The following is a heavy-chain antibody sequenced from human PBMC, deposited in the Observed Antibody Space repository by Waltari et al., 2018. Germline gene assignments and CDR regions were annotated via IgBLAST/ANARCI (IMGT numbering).Heavy chain of an antibody. D-gene: IGHD2-15*01. CDR3: ARDHGRGLYFDS. CDR1: GDSMSENYW. J-gene: IGHJ4*02. Sequence: QLQLQQSGPGLVKPSESLSLTCGVSGDSMSENYWWSWVRQSPEKGLEWIGQIHRSGRTYNNPSLESRVSVSMDTSNNKFLLKLSSAIAADTAVYYCARDHGRGLYFDSWGQGTLVTVSP. V-gene: IGHV4-4*02. CDR2: IHRSGRT.